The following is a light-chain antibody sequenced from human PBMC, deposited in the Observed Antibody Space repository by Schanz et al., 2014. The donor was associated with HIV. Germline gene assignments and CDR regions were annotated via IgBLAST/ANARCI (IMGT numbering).Light chain of an antibody. CDR2: EVT. CDR3: QSYDSSLGGYV. J-gene: IGLJ1*01. Sequence: QSALTQPASVSGSPGQSITISCTGTSSDVGGYNYVSWYQQHPGKAPQLMIYEVTKRPSGVSDRFSGSKSDNTASLTISGLQAEDEADYYCQSYDSSLGGYVFGTGTKLTVL. CDR1: SSDVGGYNY. V-gene: IGLV2-14*01.